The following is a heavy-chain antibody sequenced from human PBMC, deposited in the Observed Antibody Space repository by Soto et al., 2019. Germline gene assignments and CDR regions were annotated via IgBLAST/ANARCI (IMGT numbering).Heavy chain of an antibody. Sequence: QVQLVQSGAEVKKPGASVKVSCKTSGYTFTSYTMHWVRQAPGQGLEWMGWINAGNGNTQYSQKFQDRVTISRDTSASTVYMELSSLRSEDKAVDYCARNLVVVVEGVRALGYWGQGTLVTVSS. CDR3: ARNLVVVVEGVRALGY. V-gene: IGHV1-3*01. CDR1: GYTFTSYT. J-gene: IGHJ4*02. D-gene: IGHD2-15*01. CDR2: INAGNGNT.